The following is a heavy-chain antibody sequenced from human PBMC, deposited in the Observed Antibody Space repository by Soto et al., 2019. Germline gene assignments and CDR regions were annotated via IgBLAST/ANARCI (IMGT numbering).Heavy chain of an antibody. Sequence: PGGSLRLSCAASGFTFSSYDMHWVRQATGKGLEWVSAIGTAGDTYYPGSVKGRFTISRENAKNSLYLQMNSLRTEDTAVYYCASSPASSGWYYYYYGMDVWRQVTTVTVSS. CDR1: GFTFSSYD. CDR2: IGTAGDT. D-gene: IGHD6-19*01. J-gene: IGHJ6*02. V-gene: IGHV3-13*01. CDR3: ASSPASSGWYYYYYGMDV.